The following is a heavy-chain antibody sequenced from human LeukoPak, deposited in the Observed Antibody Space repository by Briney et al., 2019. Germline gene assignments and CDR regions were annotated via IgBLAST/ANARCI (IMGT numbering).Heavy chain of an antibody. CDR2: IYYSGST. CDR3: ARDLGDCSGGSCYRKFDY. V-gene: IGHV4-59*01. J-gene: IGHJ4*02. CDR1: GGSFSGYY. D-gene: IGHD2-15*01. Sequence: SETLSLTCAVYGGSFSGYYWSWIRQPPGKGLEWIGYIYYSGSTNYNPSLKSRVTISVDTSKNQFSLKLSSVTAADTAVYYCARDLGDCSGGSCYRKFDYWGQGTLVTVSS.